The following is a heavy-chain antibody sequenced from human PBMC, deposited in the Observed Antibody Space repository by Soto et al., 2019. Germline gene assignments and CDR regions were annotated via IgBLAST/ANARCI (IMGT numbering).Heavy chain of an antibody. V-gene: IGHV4-4*07. CDR2: IFSSGST. CDR3: AREGSYSAYNFAHGIQLWSFDF. CDR1: GRSITTFS. J-gene: IGHJ4*02. Sequence: PSETLSLTCTAPGRSITTFSWSSFRQPAGNVLARIGRIFSSGSTSFNPSLESRVAMSVDTSKNHFSLNLSSVTAADMAVYYCAREGSYSAYNFAHGIQLWSFDFWGQGALVTVSS. D-gene: IGHD5-12*01.